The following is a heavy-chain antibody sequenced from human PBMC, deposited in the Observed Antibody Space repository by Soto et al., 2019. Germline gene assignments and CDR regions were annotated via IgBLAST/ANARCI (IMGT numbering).Heavy chain of an antibody. CDR1: GYTFTSYG. Sequence: GASVNVSCKASGYTFTSYGLSWVRQAPRQGPEGVGWISAYKGNTNYAQKLQGRVTMTTDTSTSTAYMELRSLRSDDTAVYYCARDVGFYDLWSGYYKGSDAFDIWGQGTMVTVSS. V-gene: IGHV1-18*04. CDR3: ARDVGFYDLWSGYYKGSDAFDI. J-gene: IGHJ3*02. D-gene: IGHD3-3*01. CDR2: ISAYKGNT.